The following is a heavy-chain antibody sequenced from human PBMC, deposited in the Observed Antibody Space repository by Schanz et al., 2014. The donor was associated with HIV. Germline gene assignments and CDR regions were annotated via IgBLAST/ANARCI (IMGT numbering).Heavy chain of an antibody. J-gene: IGHJ4*02. V-gene: IGHV3-23*01. Sequence: EVQLLESGGGLVQPGGSLRLSCAASGFTFSSYTMTWVRQAPGKGLEWVSGIGGSGGSTYYADSVKGRFTISGDNSKNTLYLQMNSLRAEDTAVYYCARNWGWGFDFGGQGTLVTVSS. CDR3: ARNWGWGFDF. CDR1: GFTFSSYT. CDR2: IGGSGGST. D-gene: IGHD7-27*01.